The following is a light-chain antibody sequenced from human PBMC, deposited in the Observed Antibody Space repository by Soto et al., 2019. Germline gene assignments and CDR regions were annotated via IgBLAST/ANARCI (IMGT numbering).Light chain of an antibody. CDR2: GAS. V-gene: IGKV3-20*01. Sequence: EIVLTQSPGTLSLSPGERATLSCRASQSISSSYLAWYQQKPGQAPRLLIYGASTRATGIPDRFSGSGSGTDFTLTISRLESEDFAVYYCQQYHNWPITFGQGTRLEIK. CDR1: QSISSSY. CDR3: QQYHNWPIT. J-gene: IGKJ5*01.